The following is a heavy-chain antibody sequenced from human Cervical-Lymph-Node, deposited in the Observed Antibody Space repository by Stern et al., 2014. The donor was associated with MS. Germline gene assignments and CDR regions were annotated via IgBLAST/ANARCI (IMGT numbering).Heavy chain of an antibody. V-gene: IGHV3-21*01. CDR1: GFTFSSFS. J-gene: IGHJ1*01. CDR3: ARIDILTGYYQH. D-gene: IGHD3-9*01. CDR2: ISSSSSYI. Sequence: EVQLVESGGGLVKPGGSLRLSCAASGFTFSSFSMNWVRQAPGKGLECVSSISSSSSYIYYADSVKGRFTISRDNAKNSLYLQMNSLRAGDTAVYYCARIDILTGYYQHWGQGTLVTVSS.